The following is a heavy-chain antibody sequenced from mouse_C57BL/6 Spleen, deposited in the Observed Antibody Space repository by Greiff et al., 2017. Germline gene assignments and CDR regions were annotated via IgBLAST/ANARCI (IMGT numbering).Heavy chain of an antibody. CDR3: TRWYYGSYYYARDY. Sequence: VQLQQSGAELVRPGASVTLSCKASGYTFTDYEMHWVKQTPVHGLEWIGAIDPETGGTAYNQKFKGKAILTADKSSSTAYMELRSLTSEDSAVYYCTRWYYGSYYYARDYWGQGTSVTVSS. CDR1: GYTFTDYE. D-gene: IGHD1-1*01. J-gene: IGHJ4*01. CDR2: IDPETGGT. V-gene: IGHV1-15*01.